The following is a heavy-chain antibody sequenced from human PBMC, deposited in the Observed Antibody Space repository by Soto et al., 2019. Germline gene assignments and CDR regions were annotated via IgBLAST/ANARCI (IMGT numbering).Heavy chain of an antibody. CDR1: GGSISSSSYY. V-gene: IGHV4-39*01. CDR2: IYYSGST. Sequence: SETLSLTCTVSGGSISSSSYYWGWIRQPLGKGLEWIGSIYYSGSTYYNPSLKSRVTISVDTSKNQFSLKLSSVTAADTAVYYCARQEDVVVPAAMWGVWGQGTLVTVSS. J-gene: IGHJ4*02. D-gene: IGHD2-2*01. CDR3: ARQEDVVVPAAMWGV.